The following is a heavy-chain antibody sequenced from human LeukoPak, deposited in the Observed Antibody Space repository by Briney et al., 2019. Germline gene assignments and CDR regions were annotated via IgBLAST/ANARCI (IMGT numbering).Heavy chain of an antibody. D-gene: IGHD6-19*01. V-gene: IGHV3-53*01. CDR1: GFTFSSNY. Sequence: GGSLRLSCAASGFTFSSNYMSWVRQAPGKGLEWVSVIYSGGSTYYADSVMGRFTISTDNSKNTLYLQMNSLRAEDTAVYYCARDGTGYSSGWYLYMDVWGKGTTVTVSS. CDR3: ARDGTGYSSGWYLYMDV. J-gene: IGHJ6*03. CDR2: IYSGGST.